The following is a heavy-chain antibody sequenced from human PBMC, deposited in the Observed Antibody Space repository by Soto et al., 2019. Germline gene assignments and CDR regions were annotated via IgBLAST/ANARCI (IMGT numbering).Heavy chain of an antibody. CDR2: ISGSGGST. J-gene: IGHJ5*02. D-gene: IGHD6-19*01. CDR1: GFTFSSYA. Sequence: GGSLRLSCAASGFTFSSYAMSWVRQAPGKGLEWVSAISGSGGSTYYADSVKGRFTISRDNSKNTLYLQMNSLRAEDTAVYYCAKDGVKQWLDILPHWFDPWGQGTLVTVSS. V-gene: IGHV3-23*01. CDR3: AKDGVKQWLDILPHWFDP.